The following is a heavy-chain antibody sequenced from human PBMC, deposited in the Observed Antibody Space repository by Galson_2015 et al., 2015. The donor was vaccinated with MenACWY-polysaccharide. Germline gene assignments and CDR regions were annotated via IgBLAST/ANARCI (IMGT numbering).Heavy chain of an antibody. D-gene: IGHD3-16*01. V-gene: IGHV3-74*01. CDR3: ARSGRGSGSNYYGMDV. Sequence: SLRLSCAASGFTFSSYWIYWVRHAPGRGLVWVSRINSDGSGTSYADSVKGRFTISRDNAKNTLYLQMSSLTAEDTAVYYCARSGRGSGSNYYGMDVWGQGTTVTVSS. CDR1: GFTFSSYW. CDR2: INSDGSGT. J-gene: IGHJ6*02.